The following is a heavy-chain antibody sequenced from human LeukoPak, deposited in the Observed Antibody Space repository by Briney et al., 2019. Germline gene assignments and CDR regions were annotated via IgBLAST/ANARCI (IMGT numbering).Heavy chain of an antibody. J-gene: IGHJ6*04. Sequence: GRSLRLSCAASGFTFSTYGMHWVRQAPGKGLEWVAVISFDGSNKYYADSVKGRFTISRDNSKKTLYLKMNSLRAEDTAVYYCAKLFTTVTTNPKDVWGRGTTVTVSS. CDR3: AKLFTTVTTNPKDV. D-gene: IGHD4-17*01. CDR2: ISFDGSNK. CDR1: GFTFSTYG. V-gene: IGHV3-30*18.